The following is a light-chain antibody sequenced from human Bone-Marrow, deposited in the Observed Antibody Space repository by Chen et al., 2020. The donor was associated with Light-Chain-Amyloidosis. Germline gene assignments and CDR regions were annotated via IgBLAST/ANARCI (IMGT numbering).Light chain of an antibody. CDR2: GSS. J-gene: IGKJ4*01. Sequence: EIVLTQSPGTLSLSPGEGANLSCRASQTISSNSLTCYQQKFGQAPRLLIYGSSSRATGIPDRFTGSRSGTDFTLTINRLEPEDFAMYYCQQYGTSPLTFGGGTKVEIK. V-gene: IGKV3-20*01. CDR1: QTISSNS. CDR3: QQYGTSPLT.